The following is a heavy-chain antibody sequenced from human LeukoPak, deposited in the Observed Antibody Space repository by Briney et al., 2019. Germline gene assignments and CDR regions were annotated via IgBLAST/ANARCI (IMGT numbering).Heavy chain of an antibody. CDR1: GFTFSSYG. V-gene: IGHV3-33*01. CDR2: IWYDGSNK. J-gene: IGHJ4*02. CDR3: ARVDYRYCGGDCYLDY. D-gene: IGHD2-21*02. Sequence: PGGSLRLSCAASGFTFSSYGMHWVRQAPGKGLEWVAVIWYDGSNKYYADSVKGRFTISRDNSKNTLYLQMNSLRAEDTAVYYCARVDYRYCGGDCYLDYWGQGTLVTVSS.